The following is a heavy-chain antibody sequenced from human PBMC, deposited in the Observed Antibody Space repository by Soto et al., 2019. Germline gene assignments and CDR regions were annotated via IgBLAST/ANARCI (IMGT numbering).Heavy chain of an antibody. J-gene: IGHJ4*01. CDR1: GLTFSRYT. D-gene: IGHD6-6*01. CDR3: GRFRSERSFDY. Sequence: PGRSLRLSCAVSGLTFSRYTMHWVRQAPGKGLEWVAVISYDGNNKYYADSVKGRFTISRDNSKNTLSLQMNSLRPEHTAVYYCGRFRSERSFDYWGQGTLVTVSS. CDR2: ISYDGNNK. V-gene: IGHV3-30-3*01.